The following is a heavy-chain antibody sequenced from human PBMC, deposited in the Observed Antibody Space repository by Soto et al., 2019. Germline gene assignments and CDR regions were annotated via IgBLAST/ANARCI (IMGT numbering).Heavy chain of an antibody. Sequence: EVQLVESGGGLVQPGGSLKLSCAASGFTFSGSAMHWVRQASGKGLEWVGRIRSKANSYATAYAASVKGRFTNSRDDSKNTAYLQMNSLKTEDTAVYYCTRPGGGNSDYWGQGTLVTVSS. CDR3: TRPGGGNSDY. V-gene: IGHV3-73*02. D-gene: IGHD2-21*02. CDR2: IRSKANSYAT. J-gene: IGHJ4*02. CDR1: GFTFSGSA.